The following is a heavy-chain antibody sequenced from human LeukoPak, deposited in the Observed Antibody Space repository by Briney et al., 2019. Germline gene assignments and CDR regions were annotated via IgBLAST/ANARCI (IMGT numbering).Heavy chain of an antibody. Sequence: PSXXLSLTCAVYGGSFSGYYWSWIRQPPGKGLEWSGEINHSGSTNYNPSLKSRVTISVDTSKNQFSLKLSSVTAADTAVYYCARVGDIGAFDIWGQGTMVTVSS. D-gene: IGHD3-16*01. CDR3: ARVGDIGAFDI. J-gene: IGHJ3*02. CDR2: INHSGST. CDR1: GGSFSGYY. V-gene: IGHV4-34*01.